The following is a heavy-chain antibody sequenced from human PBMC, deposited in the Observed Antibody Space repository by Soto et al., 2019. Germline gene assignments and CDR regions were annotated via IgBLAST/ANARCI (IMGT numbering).Heavy chain of an antibody. CDR1: GGSISSYY. V-gene: IGHV4-59*01. D-gene: IGHD2-21*02. J-gene: IGHJ5*02. CDR3: ARDGGDGSSEVENWFDP. CDR2: IYYSGST. Sequence: LSLTCTVSGGSISSYYWSWIRQPPGKGLEWIGYIYYSGSTNYNPSLKSRVTISVDTSKNQFSLKLSSVTAAGTAVYYCARDGGDGSSEVENWFDPWGQGTLVTVTS.